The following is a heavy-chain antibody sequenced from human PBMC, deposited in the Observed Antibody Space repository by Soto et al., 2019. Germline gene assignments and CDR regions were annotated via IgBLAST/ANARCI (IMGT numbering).Heavy chain of an antibody. CDR1: GFTFSSYS. CDR2: ISSSSSTI. CDR3: AREAYYDWLNWFDP. D-gene: IGHD3-3*01. V-gene: IGHV3-48*02. J-gene: IGHJ5*02. Sequence: EVQLVESGGGLVQPGGSLRLSCAASGFTFSSYSMSWVRQAPGKGLEWVSYISSSSSTIYYADSVKGRFTISRDNAKNSLYLQMNSLRDEDTAVYYCAREAYYDWLNWFDPWGQGTLVTVSS.